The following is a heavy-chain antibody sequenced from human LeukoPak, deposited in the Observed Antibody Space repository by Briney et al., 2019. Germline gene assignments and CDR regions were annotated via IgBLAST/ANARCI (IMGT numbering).Heavy chain of an antibody. CDR3: TRRDSSSFDY. CDR2: IRSKANSYAT. Sequence: GGSLKLSCAASGFTFSGSAMHWVRQASGKGLEWVGRIRSKANSYATAYAASVKGRFTISRDDSKNTAYLQMNSLKTEDTAVYYCTRRDSSSFDYWGQGTLVTVSS. J-gene: IGHJ4*02. V-gene: IGHV3-73*01. CDR1: GFTFSGSA. D-gene: IGHD6-13*01.